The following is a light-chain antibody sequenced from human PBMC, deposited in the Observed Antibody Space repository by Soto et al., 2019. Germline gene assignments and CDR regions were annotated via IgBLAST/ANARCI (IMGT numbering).Light chain of an antibody. V-gene: IGKV1-9*01. Sequence: DIQLTQSPSSLSASVGDRGTITFRASQSIGSWLAWYQQKPGKAPNVLIYTASTLQSGVPSRFSGSGAGAEFTLTITGLQPEDFATYFCQQFHTYPWTFGQGTKVDI. CDR3: QQFHTYPWT. J-gene: IGKJ1*01. CDR2: TAS. CDR1: QSIGSW.